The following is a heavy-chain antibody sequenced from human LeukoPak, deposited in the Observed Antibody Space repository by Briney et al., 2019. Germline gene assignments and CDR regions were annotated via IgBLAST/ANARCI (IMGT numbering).Heavy chain of an antibody. CDR1: GYTFTSYD. CDR2: MNPNSGNT. J-gene: IGHJ5*02. CDR3: ARGHVWFGESTIGGSWFDP. D-gene: IGHD3-10*01. Sequence: ASVKVSCKASGYTFTSYDNNWVRQATGQGLEWMGWMNPNSGNTGYAQKFQGRVTMTRNTSISTAYMELSSLRSEDTAVYYCARGHVWFGESTIGGSWFDPWGQGTLVTVSS. V-gene: IGHV1-8*01.